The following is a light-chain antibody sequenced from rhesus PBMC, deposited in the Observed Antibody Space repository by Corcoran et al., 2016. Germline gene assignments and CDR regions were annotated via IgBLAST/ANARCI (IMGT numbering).Light chain of an antibody. CDR2: EVT. CDR1: ISDIGTYDY. J-gene: IGLJ1*01. CDR3: SSFTTSTSYI. Sequence: QAALTQPRSVSGSPGQSVTISCTGTISDIGTYDYVSWYQQHPGTAPKLMISEVTKRASGVSDRFSGSKSGNTASLTISRLQAEDDADYYCSSFTTSTSYIFGTGTRLTVL. V-gene: IGLV2-32*01.